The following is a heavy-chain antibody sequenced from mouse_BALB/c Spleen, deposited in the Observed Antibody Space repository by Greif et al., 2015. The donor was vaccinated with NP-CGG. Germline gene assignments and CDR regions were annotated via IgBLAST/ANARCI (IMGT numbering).Heavy chain of an antibody. J-gene: IGHJ2*01. CDR2: IDPSDSYT. Sequence: QVQLKQSGAKLVKPGASVKMSCKASGYTFTSYWMHWVKQRPGQGLEWIGVIDPSDSYTSYNQKFKGKATLTVDTSSSTAYMQLSSLTSEDSAVYYCTTYYYGTSYYFDYWGQGTTLTVSS. CDR1: GYTFTSYW. V-gene: IGHV1S127*01. CDR3: TTYYYGTSYYFDY. D-gene: IGHD1-1*01.